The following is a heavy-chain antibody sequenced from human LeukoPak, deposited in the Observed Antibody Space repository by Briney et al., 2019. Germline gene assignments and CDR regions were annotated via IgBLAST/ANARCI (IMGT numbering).Heavy chain of an antibody. Sequence: GRSLRLSCAASGLTFDNYGMHWVRQAPGKGLEWVAVISYDGSNKYYADSVKGRFTISRDNSKNTLDLQMNSLRAEDTAVYYCASHYDSGPDLWGQGTLVIVSS. J-gene: IGHJ5*02. V-gene: IGHV3-30*03. CDR2: ISYDGSNK. CDR1: GLTFDNYG. D-gene: IGHD3-10*01. CDR3: ASHYDSGPDL.